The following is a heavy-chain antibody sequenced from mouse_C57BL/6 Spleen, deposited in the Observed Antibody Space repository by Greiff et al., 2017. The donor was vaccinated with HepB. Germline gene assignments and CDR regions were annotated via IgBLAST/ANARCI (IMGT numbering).Heavy chain of an antibody. CDR1: GYTFTSYT. CDR3: AGGDTTVVATWYFDV. D-gene: IGHD1-1*01. CDR2: INPSSGYT. J-gene: IGHJ1*03. V-gene: IGHV1-4*01. Sequence: QVQLQQSGAELARPGASVKMSCKASGYTFTSYTMHWVKQRPGQGLEWIGYINPSSGYTKYNQKFKDKATLTADKSSSTAYMQLSSLTSEDSAVYYCAGGDTTVVATWYFDVWGTGTTVTVSS.